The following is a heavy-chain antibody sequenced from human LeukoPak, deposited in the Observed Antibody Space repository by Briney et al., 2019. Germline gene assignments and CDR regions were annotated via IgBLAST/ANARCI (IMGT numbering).Heavy chain of an antibody. D-gene: IGHD6-13*01. V-gene: IGHV3-7*01. CDR2: MKYDGSEK. J-gene: IGHJ4*02. CDR3: ARDIEAAGLFLDY. CDR1: GFTFSSYR. Sequence: GGSLRLSCAASGFTFSSYRMSWVRHAPGKGLEWVANMKYDGSEKYYVDSVKGRFTISRDNAKNSLYLQMNSVRAEDTAVYYCARDIEAAGLFLDYWGQGTLVTVSS.